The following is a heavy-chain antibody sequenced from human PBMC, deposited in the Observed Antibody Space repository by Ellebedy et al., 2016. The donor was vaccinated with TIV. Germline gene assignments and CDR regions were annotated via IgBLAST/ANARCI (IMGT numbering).Heavy chain of an antibody. J-gene: IGHJ4*02. CDR2: IYSAGNT. CDR3: ARVDLGLAFHY. D-gene: IGHD1-26*01. CDR1: GFSISSNY. V-gene: IGHV3-53*01. Sequence: GGSLRLSCVVSGFSISSNYMSWVRQAPGKGLEWVSIIYSAGNTYNGDSAKGRFTISRDTSKNTLYLQLNSLRGEDTAVYYCARVDLGLAFHYWGRGALVTVSS.